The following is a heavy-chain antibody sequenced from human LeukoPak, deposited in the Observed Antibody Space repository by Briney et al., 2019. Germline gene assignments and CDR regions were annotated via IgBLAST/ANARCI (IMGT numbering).Heavy chain of an antibody. Sequence: PSETLSPTCAVSGGSFSGYYWSWIRQPPGKGLERIGEINHSGTTNYNPSLKSRVTISVDTSKYQFSLKLSSVTAAVTAVYYCARAPYAYSCGWYGHYSYGMDAWGQGTTVTVSS. V-gene: IGHV4-34*01. CDR1: GGSFSGYY. D-gene: IGHD6-19*01. J-gene: IGHJ6*02. CDR2: INHSGTT. CDR3: ARAPYAYSCGWYGHYSYGMDA.